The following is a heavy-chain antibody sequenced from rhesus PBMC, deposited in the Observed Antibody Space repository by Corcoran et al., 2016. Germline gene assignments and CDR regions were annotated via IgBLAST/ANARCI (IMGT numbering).Heavy chain of an antibody. D-gene: IGHD2-15*01. CDR1: GGSISGSYY. V-gene: IGHV4S7*01. J-gene: IGHJ4*01. CDR3: VRMLNYSWCFDH. CDR2: IDGGGGNT. Sequence: QVQLQESGPGLVKPSETLSLTCAVSGGSISGSYYLSWIRHPPGKGGEWIWDIDGGGGNTYPHPSLQGRFYMSTDTSKNQFTLKLSAGTAADTAGYYCVRMLNYSWCFDHWGQGALVTVSS.